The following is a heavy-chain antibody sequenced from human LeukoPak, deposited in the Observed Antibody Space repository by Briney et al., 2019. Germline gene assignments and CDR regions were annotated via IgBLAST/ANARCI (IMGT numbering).Heavy chain of an antibody. J-gene: IGHJ4*02. CDR3: AKADSSGYPNTNFDY. D-gene: IGHD3-22*01. V-gene: IGHV3-23*01. CDR1: GFTFSSYA. CDR2: ISGSGGST. Sequence: GGSLRLSCAASGFTFSSYAMSWVRQAPGKGLEWVSAISGSGGSTYYADSVKGRFTISRDNSKNTLYLQLNSLRAEDTAVYYCAKADSSGYPNTNFDYWGQGTLVTVSS.